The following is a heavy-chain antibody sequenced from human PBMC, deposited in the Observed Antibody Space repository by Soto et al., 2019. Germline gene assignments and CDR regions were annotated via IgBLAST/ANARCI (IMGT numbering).Heavy chain of an antibody. V-gene: IGHV1-18*04. D-gene: IGHD6-25*01. CDR3: TREAGWQRMVPYD. CDR2: ISAFNGDT. Sequence: QVQLVQSGSEVKKPGASVNVSCKAFGYTFTSYGFSWVRQVPGQGLEWLEWISAFNGDTQYAQTMKGRLTVTTDTSTTTVHMELRSLTPADTAVYYCTREAGWQRMVPYDWGQGTLVSVS. J-gene: IGHJ4*02. CDR1: GYTFTSYG.